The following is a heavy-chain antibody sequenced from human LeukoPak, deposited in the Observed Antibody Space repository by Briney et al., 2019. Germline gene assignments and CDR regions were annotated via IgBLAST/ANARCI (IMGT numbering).Heavy chain of an antibody. V-gene: IGHV3-7*01. CDR3: AGGSLWSPNWFDP. CDR1: GFSISNYW. J-gene: IGHJ5*02. CDR2: IKQDGSEK. Sequence: GGSLRLSCAASGFSISNYWMTWVRQAPGKGLEWVANIKQDGSEKYSVDSVKGRFTISRDNAKNSLYLQMNSLRADDTAVYYCAGGSLWSPNWFDPWGQGTLVTVSS. D-gene: IGHD3-10*01.